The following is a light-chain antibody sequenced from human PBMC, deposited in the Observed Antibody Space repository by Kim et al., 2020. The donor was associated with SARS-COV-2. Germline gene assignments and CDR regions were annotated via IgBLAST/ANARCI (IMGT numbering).Light chain of an antibody. Sequence: DIQMTQSPSSLSPSVGDRVTITCQASQDIRNHLNWYQQKPGKAPELLIYDASKLETGVPSRFSGSGYGTYYTVTISSLQPEDIGTYYCQQYDNLPFTFGPGTKVDIK. CDR1: QDIRNH. J-gene: IGKJ3*01. CDR3: QQYDNLPFT. CDR2: DAS. V-gene: IGKV1-33*01.